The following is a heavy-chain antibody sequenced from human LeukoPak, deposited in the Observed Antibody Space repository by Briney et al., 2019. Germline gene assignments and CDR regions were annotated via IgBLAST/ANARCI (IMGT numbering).Heavy chain of an antibody. CDR2: MGVSGDNV. D-gene: IGHD4-17*01. V-gene: IGHV3-23*01. Sequence: PGGSLRLSCAASGFTFSAYGVTWVRQAPGKGLEWVSSMGVSGDNVHYADPVKGRFAISRDNSKNTLYLQMNSLRAEDAAVYYCAKDPNGDYVGAFDTWGQGTMVIVSS. CDR1: GFTFSAYG. J-gene: IGHJ3*02. CDR3: AKDPNGDYVGAFDT.